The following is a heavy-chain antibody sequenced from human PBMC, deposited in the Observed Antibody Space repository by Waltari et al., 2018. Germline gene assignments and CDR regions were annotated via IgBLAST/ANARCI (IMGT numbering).Heavy chain of an antibody. J-gene: IGHJ4*02. V-gene: IGHV4-39*01. CDR3: ARFYFWSGYYWGYFDY. CDR1: GASIRSSRYY. D-gene: IGHD3-3*01. CDR2: IYYSGST. Sequence: QLQLQESGPGLVKPSETLSLTCTVSGASIRSSRYYWGLIRPPPGKGLEWIGSIYYSGSTYYNPSLKSRVTISVDTSKNQFSLKLSSVTAADTAVYYCARFYFWSGYYWGYFDYWGQGTLVTVSS.